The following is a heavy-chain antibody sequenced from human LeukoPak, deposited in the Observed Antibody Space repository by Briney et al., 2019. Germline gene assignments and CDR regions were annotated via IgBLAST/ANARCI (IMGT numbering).Heavy chain of an antibody. CDR2: IDDSGGT. D-gene: IGHD1-7*01. CDR1: GGSLSSHY. V-gene: IGHV4-59*11. Sequence: SETLSLTCTVSGGSLSSHYWSWIRQPPGTGLEWIGYIDDSGGTTYNPSLISRVTISLDTSKKQFSLNLRSVTAADTAVYYCARAPPPATTRGFGWLDPWGQGTLVTVSS. J-gene: IGHJ5*02. CDR3: ARAPPPATTRGFGWLDP.